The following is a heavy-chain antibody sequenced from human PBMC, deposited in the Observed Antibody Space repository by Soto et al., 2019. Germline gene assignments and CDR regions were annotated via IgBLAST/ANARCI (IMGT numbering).Heavy chain of an antibody. CDR1: GFTFSSYG. V-gene: IGHV3-33*03. J-gene: IGHJ3*02. D-gene: IGHD2-15*01. CDR3: AKVVVVAATVHAFDI. Sequence: GGSLRLSCAASGFTFSSYGMHWVRQAPGKGLEWVAVIWYDGSEKYYVDSVKGRFTISRDNAKNSLYLEMNSLRAEDTAVYYCAKVVVVAATVHAFDIWGQGTMVTVSS. CDR2: IWYDGSEK.